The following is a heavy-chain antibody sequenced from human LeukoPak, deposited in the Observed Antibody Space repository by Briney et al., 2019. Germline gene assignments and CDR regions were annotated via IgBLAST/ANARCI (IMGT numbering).Heavy chain of an antibody. Sequence: QPGGSLRLSCAASGFTFSSYGMSWVRQAPGKGLEWVANIKQDGSEKNYVDSVKGRFTISRDNAKNSLDLQMNSLRAEDTAVYYCTRGAYYYGYWGQGTLVTVSS. J-gene: IGHJ4*02. CDR2: IKQDGSEK. CDR3: TRGAYYYGY. CDR1: GFTFSSYG. D-gene: IGHD3-16*01. V-gene: IGHV3-7*05.